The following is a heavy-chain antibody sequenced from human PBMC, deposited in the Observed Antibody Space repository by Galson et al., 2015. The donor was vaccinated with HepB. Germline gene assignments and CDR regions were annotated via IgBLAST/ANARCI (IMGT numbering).Heavy chain of an antibody. CDR3: ARGGGGSFYYFDY. D-gene: IGHD2-15*01. Sequence: SLRLSCAASGFAFSSYDVHWVRQATGKGLEWVSSIGLSGDTYYPDSVKGRFTISRENAKNSLYLQMNSLRAGDTAVYYCARGGGGSFYYFDYWGQGTLVSVSS. J-gene: IGHJ4*02. V-gene: IGHV3-13*01. CDR1: GFAFSSYD. CDR2: IGLSGDT.